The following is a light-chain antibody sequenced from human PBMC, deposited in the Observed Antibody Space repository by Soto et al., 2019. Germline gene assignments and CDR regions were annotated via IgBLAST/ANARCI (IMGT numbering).Light chain of an antibody. J-gene: IGLJ1*01. CDR2: EVS. V-gene: IGLV2-14*03. CDR3: TAFAAGRIYV. CDR1: SSDIGAYDY. Sequence: QSVLTQPASVSGSPGQSITISCSGTSSDIGAYDYVSWCQQHPGRAPTLIIYEVSHRFSGLFYRFSGSQSGNTASLTISGLQSEDEGDYYCTAFAAGRIYVCGSGTKVTVL.